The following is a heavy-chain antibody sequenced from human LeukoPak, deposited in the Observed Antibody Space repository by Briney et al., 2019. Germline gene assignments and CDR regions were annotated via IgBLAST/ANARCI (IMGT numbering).Heavy chain of an antibody. V-gene: IGHV3-48*03. CDR2: INPGGSNR. J-gene: IGHJ4*02. CDR1: GMTFSNYE. CDR3: ARAFGLTDY. Sequence: GGSLRLSCAASGMTFSNYEFNWVRQTPGKGLEWVSYINPGGSNRFVAGSVRGRFTISRDDPKKFVFLQMNSLRDEDTAVYYCARAFGLTDYWGQGTLVTVSS. D-gene: IGHD3/OR15-3a*01.